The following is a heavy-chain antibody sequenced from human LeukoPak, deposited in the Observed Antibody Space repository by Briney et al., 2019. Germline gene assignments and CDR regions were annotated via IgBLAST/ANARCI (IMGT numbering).Heavy chain of an antibody. V-gene: IGHV1-2*02. D-gene: IGHD6-6*01. CDR2: INPNGGGT. J-gene: IGHJ5*02. Sequence: ASVKVSCKASGYTFTGYYMHWVRQAPGQGLEWMGWINPNGGGTNYAQKFQGRVTMTRDTSISTAYMELSRLRSDDTAVYYCARAPRSSRHNWFDPWGQGTLVTVSS. CDR3: ARAPRSSRHNWFDP. CDR1: GYTFTGYY.